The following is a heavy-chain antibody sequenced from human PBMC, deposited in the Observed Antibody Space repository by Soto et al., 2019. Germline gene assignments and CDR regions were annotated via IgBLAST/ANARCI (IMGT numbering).Heavy chain of an antibody. CDR3: ARARGSFMTISGATLGRGARDYYCMDV. V-gene: IGHV4-39*02. D-gene: IGHD3-16*01. Sequence: QLQLRESGPGLVKASGPLSLPCSVSGGPLSSPDHHWGWIRQPPGKVLEWIGTIYYTGCTYYKPSCRGRVTISVDTTKNLLSLRLTSVNAADTALYYWARARGSFMTISGATLGRGARDYYCMDVWGKGTTFTVSS. CDR1: GGPLSSPDHH. J-gene: IGHJ6*03. CDR2: IYYTGCT.